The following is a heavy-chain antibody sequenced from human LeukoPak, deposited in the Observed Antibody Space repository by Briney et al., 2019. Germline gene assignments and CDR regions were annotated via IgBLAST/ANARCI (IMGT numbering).Heavy chain of an antibody. CDR3: ARLSSSWFTFDY. CDR1: GGSISSYY. Sequence: PSETLSLTCTISGGSISSYYWSWIRQPPGKGLEWIGYIYYSGSTNYNPSLKSRVTISVDTSKNRFSLKLSSVTAADTAVYYCARLSSSWFTFDYWGQGTLVTVSS. V-gene: IGHV4-59*08. CDR2: IYYSGST. D-gene: IGHD6-13*01. J-gene: IGHJ4*02.